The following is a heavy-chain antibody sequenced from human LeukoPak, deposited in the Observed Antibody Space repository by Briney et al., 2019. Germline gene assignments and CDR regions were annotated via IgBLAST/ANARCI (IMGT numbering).Heavy chain of an antibody. V-gene: IGHV1-69*05. CDR1: GGTFSSYA. Sequence: GASVKVSCKASGGTFSSYAISWVRQAPGQGLEWMGGIIPIFGTANYAQKFQGRVTITTDESTSTAYMELSSLRSEDTAVYYCARGALIPLRYCSSTSCYPPDYWGQGTLVTVSS. CDR2: IIPIFGTA. D-gene: IGHD2-2*01. J-gene: IGHJ4*02. CDR3: ARGALIPLRYCSSTSCYPPDY.